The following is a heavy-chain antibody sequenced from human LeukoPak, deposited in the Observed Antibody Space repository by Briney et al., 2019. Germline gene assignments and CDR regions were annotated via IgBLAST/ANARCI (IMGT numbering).Heavy chain of an antibody. CDR3: AGTSALYSSDYYGVDY. J-gene: IGHJ4*02. D-gene: IGHD6-19*01. Sequence: SGPTLVNPTQTLTLTCTFSGFSLSTSGMCVSWIRQPPGKALEWLARIDWADDKYYSTTLKTRLTISKDTSKNQVVLIMTNMDPVDTATYYCAGTSALYSSDYYGVDYWGQGTLVTVSS. CDR1: GFSLSTSGMC. CDR2: IDWADDK. V-gene: IGHV2-70*11.